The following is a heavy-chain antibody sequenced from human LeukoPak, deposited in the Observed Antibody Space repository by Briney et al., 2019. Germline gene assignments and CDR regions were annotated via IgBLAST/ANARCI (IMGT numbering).Heavy chain of an antibody. CDR3: ARDRPVAGFDY. CDR2: VWHDGSNR. D-gene: IGHD6-19*01. CDR1: GFTFSSYA. V-gene: IGHV3-33*01. Sequence: GGSLRLSCTAPGFTFSSYAIHWIRQAPGKGLEWVALVWHDGSNRYYADSVKGRFTISRDNSKNTVYLQMNSLRAEDTAVYYCARDRPVAGFDYWGQGTLVTVSS. J-gene: IGHJ4*02.